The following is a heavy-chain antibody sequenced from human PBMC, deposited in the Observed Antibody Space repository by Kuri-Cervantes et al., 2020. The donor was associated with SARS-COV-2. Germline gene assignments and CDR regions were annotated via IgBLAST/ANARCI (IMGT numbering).Heavy chain of an antibody. CDR2: ISAYNGNT. CDR1: GYTFTNYG. Sequence: ASVKVSCKASGYTFTNYGISWVRQAPGQGLEWMGWISAYNGNTNYEQKLQGRVTMTRNTSISTAYMELRSLRSDDTAVYYCARLVRSIAAPGFLLFDYWGQGTLVTVSS. V-gene: IGHV1-18*01. J-gene: IGHJ4*02. CDR3: ARLVRSIAAPGFLLFDY. D-gene: IGHD6-6*01.